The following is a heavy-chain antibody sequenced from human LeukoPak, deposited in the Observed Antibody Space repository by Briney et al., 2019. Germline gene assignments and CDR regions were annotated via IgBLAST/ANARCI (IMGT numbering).Heavy chain of an antibody. D-gene: IGHD3-22*01. V-gene: IGHV3-30*03. J-gene: IGHJ4*02. CDR1: GFTFSSYG. CDR3: ARDPGYYDSSGYKYYFDY. CDR2: ISYDGNNK. Sequence: GGSLRLSCAASGFTFSSYGMHWVRQAPGKGLEWVAVISYDGNNKYYADSVKGRFTISRDNSKNTLYLQMNSLRAEDTAVYYCARDPGYYDSSGYKYYFDYWGQGTLVTVSS.